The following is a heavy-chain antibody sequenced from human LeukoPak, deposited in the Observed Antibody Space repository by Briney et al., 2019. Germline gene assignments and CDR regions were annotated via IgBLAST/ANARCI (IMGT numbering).Heavy chain of an antibody. CDR1: GYTFTYHA. V-gene: IGHV1-3*04. D-gene: IGHD6-13*01. CDR3: VLSSSWRAFDI. CDR2: LNTGNGDT. J-gene: IGHJ3*02. Sequence: ASVKASCKASGYTFTYHAMHWVRQAPGQGLEWMGRLNTGNGDTKYSQKFQGRVTITRDTSARTAYMELSSLRSEDTAVYYCVLSSSWRAFDIWGQGTMVTVSS.